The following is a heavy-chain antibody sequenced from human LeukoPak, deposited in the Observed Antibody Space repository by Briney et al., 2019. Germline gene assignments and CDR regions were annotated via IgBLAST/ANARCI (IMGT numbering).Heavy chain of an antibody. Sequence: GASVKVSCKASGGTFSSYAISWVRQAPGQGLEWMGGIIPIFGTANYAQKFQGRVTITADKSTSTAYMELSSLRSEDTAVYYCARVGGNRRPYYYYMDVWGKGTTVTVSS. V-gene: IGHV1-69*06. CDR3: ARVGGNRRPYYYYMDV. D-gene: IGHD2/OR15-2a*01. CDR2: IIPIFGTA. J-gene: IGHJ6*03. CDR1: GGTFSSYA.